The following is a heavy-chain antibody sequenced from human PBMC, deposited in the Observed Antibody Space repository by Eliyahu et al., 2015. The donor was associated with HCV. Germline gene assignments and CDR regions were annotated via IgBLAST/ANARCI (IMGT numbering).Heavy chain of an antibody. CDR2: ISSSSSYI. CDR1: SYS. J-gene: IGHJ4*02. D-gene: IGHD6-19*01. CDR3: ARDLEQSIDY. V-gene: IGHV3-21*01. Sequence: SYSMNWVRQAPGKGLEWVSSISSSSSYIYYADSVKGRFTISRDNAKNSLYLQMNSLRAEDTAVYYCARDLEQSIDYWGQGTLVTVSS.